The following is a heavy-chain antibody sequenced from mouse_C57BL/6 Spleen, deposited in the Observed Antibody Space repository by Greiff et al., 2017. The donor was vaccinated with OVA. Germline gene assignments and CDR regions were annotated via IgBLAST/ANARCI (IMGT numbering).Heavy chain of an antibody. CDR3: TRWITTVVARAMDY. CDR2: IDPETGGT. J-gene: IGHJ4*01. V-gene: IGHV1-15*01. CDR1: GYTFTDYE. Sequence: QVQLQQSGAELVRPGASVTLSCKASGYTFTDYEMHWVKQTPVHGLEWIGAIDPETGGTAYNQKFKGKAILTADKSSSTAYMELRSLTSEDSAVYYCTRWITTVVARAMDYWGQGTSVTVSS. D-gene: IGHD1-1*01.